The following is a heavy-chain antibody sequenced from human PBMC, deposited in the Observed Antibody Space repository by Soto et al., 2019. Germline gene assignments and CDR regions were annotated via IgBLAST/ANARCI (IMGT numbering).Heavy chain of an antibody. Sequence: GESLKISCKGSGYRFTSYWIGWVRQMPGKGLEWMGIIYPGDSDTRYSPSFQCQVTISADKSISTAYLQWSSLKASDTAMYYCARHGDCSGGSCYWVNWFDPWGQGTLVTVSS. CDR2: IYPGDSDT. CDR3: ARHGDCSGGSCYWVNWFDP. CDR1: GYRFTSYW. V-gene: IGHV5-51*01. D-gene: IGHD2-15*01. J-gene: IGHJ5*02.